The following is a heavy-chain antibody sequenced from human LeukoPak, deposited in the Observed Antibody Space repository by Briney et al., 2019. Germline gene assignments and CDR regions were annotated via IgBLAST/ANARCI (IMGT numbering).Heavy chain of an antibody. CDR2: VHYSGST. CDR3: ATGRSIRYFDY. J-gene: IGHJ4*02. V-gene: IGHV4-59*12. D-gene: IGHD3-9*01. Sequence: GSLRLSCAASGFTFSSYWMSWVRQAPGKGLEWIGYVHYSGSTNYNPSLKSRVTISVDTSKSQFSLKLSSATAADTAVYYCATGRSIRYFDYWGQGTLLTVSS. CDR1: GFTFSSYW.